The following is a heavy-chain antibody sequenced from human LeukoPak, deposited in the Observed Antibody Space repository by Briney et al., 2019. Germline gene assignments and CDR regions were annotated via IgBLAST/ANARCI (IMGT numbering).Heavy chain of an antibody. J-gene: IGHJ4*02. CDR2: IYTSGST. V-gene: IGHV4-4*07. Sequence: SETLSLTCTVSGGSISSYYWSWFRQPAGKGLEWIGRIYTSGSTNYNPSLKSRVTISVDKSKNQFSLKLSSVTAADTAVYYCARDQGQLPNFDYWGQGTLVTVSS. CDR3: ARDQGQLPNFDY. CDR1: GGSISSYY. D-gene: IGHD5-18*01.